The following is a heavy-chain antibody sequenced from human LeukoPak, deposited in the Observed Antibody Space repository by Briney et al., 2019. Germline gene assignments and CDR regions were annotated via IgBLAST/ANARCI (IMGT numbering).Heavy chain of an antibody. D-gene: IGHD3-3*01. V-gene: IGHV3-49*03. J-gene: IGHJ4*02. CDR2: IRSKAYGGTT. CDR1: VFTFGDYA. Sequence: PGRSLRLSCTASVFTFGDYAMSWFRQAPGKGLEWVGFIRSKAYGGTTEYAASVKGRFTISRDDSKSIAYLQMNSLKTEDTAVYYCTRDPAYYDFWSGHYYFDYWGQGTLVTVSS. CDR3: TRDPAYYDFWSGHYYFDY.